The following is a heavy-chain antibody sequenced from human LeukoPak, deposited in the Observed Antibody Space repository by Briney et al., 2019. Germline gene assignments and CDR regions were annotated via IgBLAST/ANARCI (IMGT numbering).Heavy chain of an antibody. V-gene: IGHV4-34*01. Sequence: SETLSLTCAVYGGSFSGYYWSWICHPPGKGREWIGEINHSGSTNYNPSLKSRVTISVDTSKNQFSLKLSSVTAADTAVYYCARRVSSSWYYFDYWGQGTLVTVSS. CDR2: INHSGST. D-gene: IGHD6-13*01. CDR1: GGSFSGYY. CDR3: ARRVSSSWYYFDY. J-gene: IGHJ4*02.